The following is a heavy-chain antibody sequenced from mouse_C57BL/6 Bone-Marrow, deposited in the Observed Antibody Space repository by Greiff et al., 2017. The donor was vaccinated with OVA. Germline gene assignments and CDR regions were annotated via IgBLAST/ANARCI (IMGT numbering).Heavy chain of an antibody. CDR3: AGGYGSSYVYFDV. D-gene: IGHD1-1*01. V-gene: IGHV1-26*01. CDR1: GYTFTDYY. CDR2: INPNNGGT. J-gene: IGHJ1*03. Sequence: EVQLQQSGPELVKPGASVKISCKASGYTFTDYYMNWVKQSHGKSLEWIGDINPNNGGTSYNQKFKGKATLTVDKSSSTAYMELRSLTSEDSAVYYCAGGYGSSYVYFDVWGTGTTVTVSS.